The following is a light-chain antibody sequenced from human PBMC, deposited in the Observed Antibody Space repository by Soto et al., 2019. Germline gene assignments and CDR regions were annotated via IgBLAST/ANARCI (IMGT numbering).Light chain of an antibody. CDR1: SSDVGGYNY. Sequence: QSVLTQPASVSGSPGQSITISCTGTSSDVGGYNYVSWYQQHPGKAPKLMIYDVSNRPSGVSNRFSGSKSGNTASLTISGLQAEDEADYYCSSYTTSGSLVFGGGTKLNVL. CDR3: SSYTTSGSLV. V-gene: IGLV2-14*01. J-gene: IGLJ2*01. CDR2: DVS.